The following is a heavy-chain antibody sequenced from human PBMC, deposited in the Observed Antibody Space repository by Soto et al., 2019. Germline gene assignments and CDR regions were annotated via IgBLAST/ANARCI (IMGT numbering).Heavy chain of an antibody. J-gene: IGHJ4*02. CDR2: IYWDDDK. CDR3: AHSPFFGDKLDY. CDR1: GFSLSTGGVG. Sequence: QITLKESGPPLVKPTQTLTLTCTFSGFSLSTGGVGVAWIRQPPGKALEWLAVIYWDDDKRYSPSLKSRLTITKDTSKNQVVLTMTSMDPVDTATYYCAHSPFFGDKLDYWGQGTLVTVSS. D-gene: IGHD2-21*01. V-gene: IGHV2-5*02.